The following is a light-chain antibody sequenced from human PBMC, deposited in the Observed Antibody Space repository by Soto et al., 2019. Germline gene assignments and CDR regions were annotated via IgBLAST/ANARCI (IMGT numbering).Light chain of an antibody. V-gene: IGLV1-51*02. CDR1: NSNIGNNY. CDR3: GTWDSSLSAGV. J-gene: IGLJ1*01. Sequence: GQKVTISCSGSNSNIGNNYVSWYQQLPGTAPKLLIYENNKRPSGIPDRFSGSKSGTSATLGITGLQTGDEADYYCGTWDSSLSAGVFGTGTKVTVL. CDR2: ENN.